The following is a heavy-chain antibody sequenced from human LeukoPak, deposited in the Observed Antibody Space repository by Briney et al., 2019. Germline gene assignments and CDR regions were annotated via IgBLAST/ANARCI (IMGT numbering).Heavy chain of an antibody. CDR1: GFTFSSYW. J-gene: IGHJ4*02. CDR3: ARAGRDGDDLFDY. Sequence: PGGSLRLSCAASGFTFSSYWMSWVRQAPGKGLEWVANIKQDGSEKYYVDSVKGRFTISRDNAKNSLYLQMNSLRAEDTAVYYCARAGRDGDDLFDYWGQGTLVTVSS. CDR2: IKQDGSEK. D-gene: IGHD5-24*01. V-gene: IGHV3-7*01.